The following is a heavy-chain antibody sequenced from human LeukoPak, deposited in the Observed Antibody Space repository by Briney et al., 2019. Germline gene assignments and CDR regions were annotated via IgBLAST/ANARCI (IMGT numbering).Heavy chain of an antibody. D-gene: IGHD1-7*01. CDR3: AAVTGTTGCFDY. CDR1: GFTFSSYA. CDR2: ISYDGSNK. Sequence: GGSLRLSSAASGFTFSSYAMHWVRQAPGKGLEWVAVISYDGSNKYYADSVKGRFTISRDNSKNTLYLQMNSLRAEDTAVYYCAAVTGTTGCFDYWGQGTLVTVSS. J-gene: IGHJ4*02. V-gene: IGHV3-30-3*01.